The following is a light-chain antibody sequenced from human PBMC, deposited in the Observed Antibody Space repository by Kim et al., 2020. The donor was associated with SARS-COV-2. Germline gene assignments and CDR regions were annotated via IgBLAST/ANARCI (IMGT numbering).Light chain of an antibody. CDR1: KLGDKY. J-gene: IGLJ3*02. Sequence: YELTQPPSVSVSPGQTASITCSGDKLGDKYACWYQQKPGQSPVLVIYQDSKRPSGIPERFSGSNSGNTATLTISGTQAMDEADYYCQAWDSTTAVFGGGTKLTVL. CDR2: QDS. CDR3: QAWDSTTAV. V-gene: IGLV3-1*01.